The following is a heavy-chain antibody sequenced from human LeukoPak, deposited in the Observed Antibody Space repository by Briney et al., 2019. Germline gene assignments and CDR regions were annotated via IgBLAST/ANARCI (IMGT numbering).Heavy chain of an antibody. CDR2: INPNSGGT. CDR1: GYTFTGYY. D-gene: IGHD2-2*01. CDR3: ARDLVYYSSSTAFDP. Sequence: ASVKVSCKASGYTFTGYYMHWVRQAPGQGLEWMGWINPNSGGTNYAQKFQGRVTMTRDTSISTAYMELSRPRSDDTAVYYCARDLVYYSSSTAFDPWGQGTLVTVSS. J-gene: IGHJ5*02. V-gene: IGHV1-2*02.